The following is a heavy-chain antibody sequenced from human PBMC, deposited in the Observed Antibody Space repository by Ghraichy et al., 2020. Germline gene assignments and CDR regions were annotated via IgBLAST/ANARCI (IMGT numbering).Heavy chain of an antibody. V-gene: IGHV4-39*01. CDR1: GGSISSSSYY. D-gene: IGHD4-17*01. CDR3: ARYESHDYGVPTVDY. CDR2: IYYSGST. J-gene: IGHJ4*02. Sequence: SETLSLTCTVSGGSISSSSYYWGWIRQPPGKGLEWIGSIYYSGSTYYNPSLKSRVTISVDTSKNQFSLKLSSVTAADTAVYYCARYESHDYGVPTVDYWGQGTLVTVSS.